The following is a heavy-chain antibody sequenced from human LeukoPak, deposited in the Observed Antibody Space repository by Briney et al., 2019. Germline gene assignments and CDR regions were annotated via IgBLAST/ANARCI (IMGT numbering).Heavy chain of an antibody. Sequence: KSSETLSLTCTVSGGSISSSSYYWGWIRQPPGRGLEWIGSIYYSGSTYYNPSLKSRVTISVDTSKNQFSLKLSSVTAAYAAVYYCARHIQYYYYMDVWGKGTTVTVSS. J-gene: IGHJ6*03. CDR1: GGSISSSSYY. V-gene: IGHV4-39*01. D-gene: IGHD5-18*01. CDR3: ARHIQYYYYMDV. CDR2: IYYSGST.